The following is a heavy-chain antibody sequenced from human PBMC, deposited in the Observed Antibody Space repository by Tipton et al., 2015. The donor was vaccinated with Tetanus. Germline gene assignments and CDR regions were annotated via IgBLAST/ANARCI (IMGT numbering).Heavy chain of an antibody. CDR3: ARGDHDSSGYGYYYYGMDV. J-gene: IGHJ6*02. CDR1: GGSISSYY. D-gene: IGHD3-22*01. CDR2: IYTSGST. Sequence: TLSLTCTVSGGSISSYYWSWIRQPAGKGLEWIGRIYTSGSTNYNPSLKSRVTMSVDTPKNQFSLKLSSVTAADTAVYYCARGDHDSSGYGYYYYGMDVWGQGTTVTVSS. V-gene: IGHV4-4*07.